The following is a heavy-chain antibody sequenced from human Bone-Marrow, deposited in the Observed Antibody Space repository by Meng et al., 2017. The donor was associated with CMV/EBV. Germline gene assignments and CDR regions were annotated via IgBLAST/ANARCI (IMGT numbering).Heavy chain of an antibody. J-gene: IGHJ3*02. CDR1: GYSISSGYY. Sequence: SETLSLTCTVSGYSISSGYYWGWIRQPPGKGLEWIGSIYHSGSTYYNPSLKSRVTISVDTSKNQFSLKLSSVTAADTAVYYCARHDSDSSGYYHDRDAFDIWGQGTMVTVSS. CDR2: IYHSGST. CDR3: ARHDSDSSGYYHDRDAFDI. V-gene: IGHV4-38-2*02. D-gene: IGHD3-22*01.